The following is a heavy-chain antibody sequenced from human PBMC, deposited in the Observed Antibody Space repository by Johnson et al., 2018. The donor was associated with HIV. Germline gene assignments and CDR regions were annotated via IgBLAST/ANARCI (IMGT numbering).Heavy chain of an antibody. J-gene: IGHJ3*02. Sequence: QMLLVESGGGVVQTGTSLRLSCAASGFTFNTYGMHWVRQAPGKGLEWVALMSSDGRITYFADSVKGRFTISRDNSKNTLYLQMNSLRAEDPAVYYCAREGGHWLVLVDAFDIWGQGTMVTGSS. CDR1: GFTFNTYG. V-gene: IGHV3-30*03. D-gene: IGHD6-19*01. CDR2: MSSDGRIT. CDR3: AREGGHWLVLVDAFDI.